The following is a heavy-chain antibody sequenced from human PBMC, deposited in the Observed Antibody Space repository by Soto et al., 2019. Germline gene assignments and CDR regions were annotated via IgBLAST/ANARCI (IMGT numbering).Heavy chain of an antibody. Sequence: VSVPVSCKASGYTFTSYYIHWLRQAPGHGLEWMGIINPGGGSTRYAQKPQGRVTITRDTSTSTVCMELSSLRSEDTAVYYRARVLGLRYYDIVTGPQPYGMDVWGQGTTVTVSS. V-gene: IGHV1-46*01. CDR3: ARVLGLRYYDIVTGPQPYGMDV. CDR1: GYTFTSYY. D-gene: IGHD3-9*01. CDR2: INPGGGST. J-gene: IGHJ6*02.